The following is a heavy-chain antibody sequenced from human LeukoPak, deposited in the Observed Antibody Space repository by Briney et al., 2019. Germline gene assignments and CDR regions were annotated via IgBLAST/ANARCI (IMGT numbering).Heavy chain of an antibody. D-gene: IGHD5-18*01. CDR1: GGSISSYY. CDR2: IYTSGST. Sequence: SETLSLTCTVSGGSISSYYWSWIRQPAGKGLEWIGRIYTSGSTNYKPSLKSRVTMSVDTSKNQFSLKLSSVTAADTAVYYCARDLAWGAMVYLGDYWGQGTLVTVSS. CDR3: ARDLAWGAMVYLGDY. V-gene: IGHV4-4*07. J-gene: IGHJ4*02.